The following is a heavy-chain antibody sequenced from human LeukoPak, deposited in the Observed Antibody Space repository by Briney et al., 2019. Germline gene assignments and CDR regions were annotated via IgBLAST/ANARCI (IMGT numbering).Heavy chain of an antibody. CDR2: IIHRGST. CDR1: GGSFSGYY. D-gene: IGHD6-6*01. V-gene: IGHV4-34*12. Sequence: SETLSLTCAVYGGSFSGYYWSWIRQPPGKGLEWIGEIIHRGSTNYNPSLKSRLTISVDTSKNQFSLKLSSVTAADTAVYYCARDKGTSYLSSFDYWGQGTLVTVSS. CDR3: ARDKGTSYLSSFDY. J-gene: IGHJ4*02.